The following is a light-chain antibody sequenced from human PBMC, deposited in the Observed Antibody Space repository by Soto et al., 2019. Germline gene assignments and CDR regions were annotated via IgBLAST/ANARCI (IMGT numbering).Light chain of an antibody. J-gene: IGKJ4*01. Sequence: EIVLTQSPATLSLSPGERVTLSCRASQSVGSSFAWYQQKPGQAPRLLIHDTSNRATDIPARFSGSGSGTDFTLTISSLEPEDFAFYYCQQRSNWSLLTFGGGTKVEIK. CDR3: QQRSNWSLLT. V-gene: IGKV3-11*01. CDR1: QSVGSS. CDR2: DTS.